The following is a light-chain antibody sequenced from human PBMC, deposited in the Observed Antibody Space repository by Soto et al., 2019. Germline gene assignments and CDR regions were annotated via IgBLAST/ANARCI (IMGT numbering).Light chain of an antibody. CDR2: EVS. Sequence: QSVLTQPASVSGSPGQSITISCTGTSSDVGGYNYVSWYQQDPGKAPKLLIYEVSNRPSGVSNRFSGSKSGNTASLTISGLQADDEADYYCSSYTSSGTPLVFGGGTKLTVL. J-gene: IGLJ3*02. CDR1: SSDVGGYNY. V-gene: IGLV2-14*01. CDR3: SSYTSSGTPLV.